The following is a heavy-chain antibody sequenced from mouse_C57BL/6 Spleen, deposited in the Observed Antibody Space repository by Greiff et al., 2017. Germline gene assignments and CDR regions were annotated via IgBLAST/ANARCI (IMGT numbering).Heavy chain of an antibody. J-gene: IGHJ2*01. Sequence: QVQLKQSGAELVMPGASVKLSCKASGYTFTSYWMHWVKQRPGQGLEWIGEIDPSDSYTNYNQKFKGKSTLTVDKSSSTAYMQLSSLTSEDSAVYYCARSEGHGGSSFHYFDYWGQGTTLTVSS. D-gene: IGHD1-1*01. V-gene: IGHV1-69*01. CDR3: ARSEGHGGSSFHYFDY. CDR1: GYTFTSYW. CDR2: IDPSDSYT.